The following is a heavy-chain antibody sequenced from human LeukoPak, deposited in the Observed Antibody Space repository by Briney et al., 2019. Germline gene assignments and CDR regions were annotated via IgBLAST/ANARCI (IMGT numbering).Heavy chain of an antibody. D-gene: IGHD2-15*01. Sequence: PSETLSLTCTVSGGSISSYYWSWIRPPPGKGLEWIGWLHYSGSTSYNPSLKSRVTLSLDTSKNQFSLSLNSVTAADTAVYYCARLGFCAASCLADYWGQGTLVTVSS. CDR2: LHYSGST. CDR3: ARLGFCAASCLADY. J-gene: IGHJ4*02. V-gene: IGHV4-59*08. CDR1: GGSISSYY.